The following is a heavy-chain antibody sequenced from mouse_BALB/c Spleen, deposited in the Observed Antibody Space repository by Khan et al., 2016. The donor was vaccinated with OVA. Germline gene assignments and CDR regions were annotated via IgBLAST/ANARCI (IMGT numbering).Heavy chain of an antibody. CDR1: GYTFTNYG. CDR3: ARPPYFSYSVDH. CDR2: INTFTGEP. D-gene: IGHD2-12*01. V-gene: IGHV9-3-1*01. J-gene: IGHJ4*01. Sequence: QIQLVQSGPEMKKPGETVKISCKASGYTFTNYGMNWVKQSPGKALKWMGWINTFTGEPTYADDFKGRFAFSLETSANTASLQINNLKNEDTATYFCARPPYFSYSVDHWGQGTSVTVSS.